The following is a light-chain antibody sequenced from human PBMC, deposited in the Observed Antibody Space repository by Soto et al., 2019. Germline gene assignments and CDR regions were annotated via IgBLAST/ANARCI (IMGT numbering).Light chain of an antibody. CDR1: QGISSY. Sequence: IMLTQASAPRCWSTGERATLSCGASQGISSYLAWYQQKPGQAPRLLIYDASIRAIGIPARFSGSASGTDFNLTISSLEIEDFAVYFCQQRRSRPRTFGQGTKVDIK. J-gene: IGKJ1*01. V-gene: IGKV3-11*01. CDR3: QQRRSRPRT. CDR2: DAS.